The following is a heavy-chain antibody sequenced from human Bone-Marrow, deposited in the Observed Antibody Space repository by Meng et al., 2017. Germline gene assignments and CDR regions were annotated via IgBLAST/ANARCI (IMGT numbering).Heavy chain of an antibody. CDR1: GFTFSSYW. D-gene: IGHD1-26*01. Sequence: VQLGGSWGGLVTRWGSLVISWAASGFTFSSYWMHWVRQAPGKGLVWVSRINSDGSSTSYADSVKGRFTISRDNAKNTLYLQMNSLRAEDTAVYYCASSPLLSYNYWGQGTLVTVSS. J-gene: IGHJ4*02. CDR2: INSDGSST. V-gene: IGHV3-74*01. CDR3: ASSPLLSYNY.